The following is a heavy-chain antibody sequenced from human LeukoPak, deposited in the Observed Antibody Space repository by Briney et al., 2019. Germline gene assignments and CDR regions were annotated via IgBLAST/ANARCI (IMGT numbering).Heavy chain of an antibody. CDR1: GFTFSSYA. J-gene: IGHJ4*02. Sequence: GGSLRLSCAASGFTFSSYAMSWVRQAPGKGLEWASAISGSGGSTYYADFVKGRFTISRDNSKNTLYLQMNSLRAEDTAVYYCAKASGHYDFWSGYYSLREYYFDYWGQGTLVTVSS. V-gene: IGHV3-23*01. D-gene: IGHD3-3*01. CDR3: AKASGHYDFWSGYYSLREYYFDY. CDR2: ISGSGGST.